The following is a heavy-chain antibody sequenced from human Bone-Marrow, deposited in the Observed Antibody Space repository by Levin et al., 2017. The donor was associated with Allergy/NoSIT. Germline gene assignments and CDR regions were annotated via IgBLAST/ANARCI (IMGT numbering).Heavy chain of an antibody. CDR2: IYTSGST. CDR3: ARGGYYYDSSGYWDY. V-gene: IGHV4-4*07. J-gene: IGHJ4*02. Sequence: SQTLSLTCTVSGGSISSYYWSWIRQPAGKGLEWIGRIYTSGSTNYNPSLKSRVTMSVDTSKNQFSLKLSSVTAADTAVYYCARGGYYYDSSGYWDYWGQGTLVTVSS. CDR1: GGSISSYY. D-gene: IGHD3-22*01.